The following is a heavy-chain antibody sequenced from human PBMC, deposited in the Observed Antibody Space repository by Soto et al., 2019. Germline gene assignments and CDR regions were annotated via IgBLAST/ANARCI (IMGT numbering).Heavy chain of an antibody. V-gene: IGHV1-69*01. J-gene: IGHJ4*02. Sequence: QVQLVQSGAEAKKPGSSVKVSCKASEGIFSSYAISWLRQAPGQGLEWMGAVIPILGQAYYAQDLQDRVSITADESTRPTYLELSSLRSEDTSVYFCARVGGIGAPPGTDYWGQGTLVNVSS. CDR1: EGIFSSYA. CDR3: ARVGGIGAPPGTDY. CDR2: VIPILGQA. D-gene: IGHD6-6*01.